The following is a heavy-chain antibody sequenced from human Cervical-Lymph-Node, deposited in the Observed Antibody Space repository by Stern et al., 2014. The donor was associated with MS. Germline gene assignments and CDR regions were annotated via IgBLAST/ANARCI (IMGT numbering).Heavy chain of an antibody. D-gene: IGHD6-13*01. CDR3: ARGATAAGTKN. V-gene: IGHV4-31*03. Sequence: QLQLQESGPGLVKPSQTLSLTCTVSGGSISSGGYYWSWIRQHPGKGLEWIGLLYYRGSTYYNPSLKSRVTISVDTSKNQFSLKLSSVTAADTAVYYCARGATAAGTKNWGQGTLVTVSS. J-gene: IGHJ4*02. CDR2: LYYRGST. CDR1: GGSISSGGYY.